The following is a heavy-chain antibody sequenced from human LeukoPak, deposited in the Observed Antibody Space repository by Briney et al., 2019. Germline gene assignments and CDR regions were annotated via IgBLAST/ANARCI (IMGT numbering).Heavy chain of an antibody. J-gene: IGHJ4*02. CDR2: INSKSGDT. D-gene: IGHD2-15*01. Sequence: GASVKVSCKASGYIFINDYMYGWGQAPGQGLKWLGWINSKSGDTKSAQKFQGRVTMTRDTSISTAYMELTSLRSDDTAIYYCARSKWQLLAVFDYWGQGTLVTVSS. CDR1: GYIFINDY. CDR3: ARSKWQLLAVFDY. V-gene: IGHV1-2*02.